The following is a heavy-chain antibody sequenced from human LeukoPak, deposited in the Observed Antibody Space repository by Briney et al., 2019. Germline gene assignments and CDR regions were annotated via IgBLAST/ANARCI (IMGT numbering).Heavy chain of an antibody. CDR1: GFSLSTSGVG. V-gene: IGHV2-5*02. CDR2: IYWDDDK. Sequence: SGPTRENPTQTLTLTCTFSGFSLSTSGVGVGWIRHPPGKALEWLALIYWDDDKRYIPSLKSRLTITKDTSKNQVVLTMTNMDPVDTATYCCAQFIAAAGTGNVPWRYWGQGILVTVCS. J-gene: IGHJ4*02. D-gene: IGHD6-13*01. CDR3: AQFIAAAGTGNVPWRY.